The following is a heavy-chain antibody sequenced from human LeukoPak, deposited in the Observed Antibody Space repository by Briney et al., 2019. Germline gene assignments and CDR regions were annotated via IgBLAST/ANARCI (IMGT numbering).Heavy chain of an antibody. V-gene: IGHV3-7*05. D-gene: IGHD3-10*01. CDR3: ARDGMGVIKAFDI. CDR2: INQDGSQK. CDR1: GFTFSNYW. J-gene: IGHJ3*02. Sequence: GGSLRLSCAASGFTFSNYWMSWVRQAPGKGLEWVANINQDGSQKYYVDSVKGRFTIFRDNAKNSLYLQVNSLRAEDTAVYSCARDGMGVIKAFDIWGQGTMVTVSS.